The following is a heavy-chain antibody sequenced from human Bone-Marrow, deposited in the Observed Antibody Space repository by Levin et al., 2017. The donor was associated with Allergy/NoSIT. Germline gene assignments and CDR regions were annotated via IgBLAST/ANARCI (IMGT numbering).Heavy chain of an antibody. CDR2: IKSKTDGGTT. V-gene: IGHV3-15*01. D-gene: IGHD5-12*01. CDR3: ATVRAIVAKGFDY. Sequence: GESLKISCAASGFSFSNAWMSWVRQGPGKGLEWVGRIKSKTDGGTTDYAAPVKGRFTISRDDSKNTLYLQMNSLKGEDTAVYYCATVRAIVAKGFDYWGQGTLVTVSS. J-gene: IGHJ4*02. CDR1: GFSFSNAW.